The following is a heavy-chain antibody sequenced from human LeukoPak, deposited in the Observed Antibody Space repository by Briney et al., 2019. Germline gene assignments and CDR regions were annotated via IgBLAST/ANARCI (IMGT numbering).Heavy chain of an antibody. CDR1: GGTFSSYA. Sequence: SVKVSCKASGGTFSSYAISWVRQAPGQGLEWMGRIIPIFGIANYAQKFQGRVTITADKSTSTAYMELSSLRSEDTAVYYCARGAHYYDSSGYPNWFDPWGQGTLVTVSS. D-gene: IGHD3-22*01. CDR2: IIPIFGIA. V-gene: IGHV1-69*04. CDR3: ARGAHYYDSSGYPNWFDP. J-gene: IGHJ5*02.